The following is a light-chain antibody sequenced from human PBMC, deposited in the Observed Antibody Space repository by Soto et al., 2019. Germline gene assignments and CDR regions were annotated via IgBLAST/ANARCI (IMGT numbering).Light chain of an antibody. Sequence: QSVLTQPASVSGSPGQSITISCTGTSSDVGAYDFVSWYQQHPGKAPKYLIYEVSNRPSGVSDRFSGSKSGTSASLAISGLQSEDEADYYCAAWDDSLNGHVFGTGTKVTVL. V-gene: IGLV2-14*01. CDR3: AAWDDSLNGHV. CDR2: EVS. CDR1: SSDVGAYDF. J-gene: IGLJ1*01.